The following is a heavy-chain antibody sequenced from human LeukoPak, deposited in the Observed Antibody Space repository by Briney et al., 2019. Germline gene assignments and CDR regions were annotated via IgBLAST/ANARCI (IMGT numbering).Heavy chain of an antibody. Sequence: SVKVSCKASGGTFSSYAISWVRQAPGQGLEWMGRMIPILGIANYAQKFQGRVTITADKSTSTAYMELSSLRSEDTAVYYCASNIWEYSSSSSGMDVWGQRTTVTVSS. CDR1: GGTFSSYA. V-gene: IGHV1-69*04. J-gene: IGHJ6*02. CDR2: MIPILGIA. CDR3: ASNIWEYSSSSSGMDV. D-gene: IGHD6-6*01.